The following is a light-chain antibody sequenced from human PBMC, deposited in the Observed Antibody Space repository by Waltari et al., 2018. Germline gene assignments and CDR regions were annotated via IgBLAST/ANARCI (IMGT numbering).Light chain of an antibody. CDR3: QQHDNSPYS. V-gene: IGKV1-33*01. Sequence: DIQMTQSASSLSASVGDRVTITCRASLDSSNWLAWYQQKPGKAPKLLIYRASNLETGVPSRFSGSGSGTDFTLTISSLQPEDIATYYCQQHDNSPYSFGQGTKVEIK. CDR2: RAS. J-gene: IGKJ2*03. CDR1: LDSSNW.